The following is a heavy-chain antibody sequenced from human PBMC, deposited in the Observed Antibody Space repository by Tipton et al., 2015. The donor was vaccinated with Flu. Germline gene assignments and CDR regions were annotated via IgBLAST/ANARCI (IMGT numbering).Heavy chain of an antibody. CDR3: VRKGFGDY. D-gene: IGHD3-10*01. V-gene: IGHV3-7*01. Sequence: QLVQSGGGLVQPGGSLRLSCAASGFTFSDYWMAWVRQAPGKGLEWVANIKQDESERYYVDSVKGRFTISRDNAKNSLFLQMSSLRAEDTAVYYCVRKGFGDYWGQGILVTVSS. CDR1: GFTFSDYW. CDR2: IKQDESER. J-gene: IGHJ4*02.